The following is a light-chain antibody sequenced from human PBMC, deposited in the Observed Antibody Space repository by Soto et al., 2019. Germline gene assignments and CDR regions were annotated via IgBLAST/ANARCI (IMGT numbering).Light chain of an antibody. CDR2: AAS. CDR1: QGISSY. V-gene: IGKV1-8*01. J-gene: IGKJ4*01. CDR3: QHLHNYPPT. Sequence: AIRMTQSPSSLSASTGDRVTITCRASQGISSYLAWYQQKPGKAPKLLIYAASTLQSGVPSRFSGSGSGTDFTLTISCLQSEDFATYYCQHLHNYPPTFGGGTKVEIK.